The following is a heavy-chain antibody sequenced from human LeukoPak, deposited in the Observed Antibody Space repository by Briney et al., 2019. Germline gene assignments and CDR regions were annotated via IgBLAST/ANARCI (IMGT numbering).Heavy chain of an antibody. CDR2: VSDDGNKK. J-gene: IGHJ6*03. CDR3: ARGQLLLEGYFYYMDV. V-gene: IGHV3-30*16. Sequence: GGSLRLSCAASGFTFSSYPMHWVRQAPGKGLEWVAVVSDDGNKKFDADFVRGRFTISRDNSKNTLYLQMNSLRGEDTAVYYCARGQLLLEGYFYYMDVWGEGTTVTVSS. CDR1: GFTFSSYP. D-gene: IGHD2-2*01.